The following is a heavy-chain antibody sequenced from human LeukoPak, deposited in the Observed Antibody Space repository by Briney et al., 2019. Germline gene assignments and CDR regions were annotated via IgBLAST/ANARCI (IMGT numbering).Heavy chain of an antibody. CDR1: GFTFSSYW. CDR2: INSDGSST. V-gene: IGHV3-74*01. J-gene: IGHJ5*02. CDR3: TKWDGYADS. D-gene: IGHD5-24*01. Sequence: GGSLRLSCAASGFTFSSYWMHWVRQAPGKGLVWVSPINSDGSSTSYADSVKGRFTISRNSSKNTLYLQMNSLRVEDTAVYYCTKWDGYADSWGQGTLVTVSS.